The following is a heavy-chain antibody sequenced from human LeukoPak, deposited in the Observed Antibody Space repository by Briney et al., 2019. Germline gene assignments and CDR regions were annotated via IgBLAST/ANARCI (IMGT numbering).Heavy chain of an antibody. J-gene: IGHJ1*01. Sequence: EASVKVSCKASGGTFSSYAISWVRQAPGQGLEWMGRIIPILGIANYAQKFQGRVTITADKSTSTAYMELSSLRSEDTAVYYCARDRRSSGTWDFQHWGQGTLVTVSS. D-gene: IGHD3-22*01. CDR1: GGTFSSYA. V-gene: IGHV1-69*04. CDR3: ARDRRSSGTWDFQH. CDR2: IIPILGIA.